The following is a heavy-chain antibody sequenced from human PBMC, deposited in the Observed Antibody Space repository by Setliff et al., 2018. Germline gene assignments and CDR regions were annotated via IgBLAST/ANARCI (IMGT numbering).Heavy chain of an antibody. CDR2: TIPIFGST. CDR1: GGTFSSYG. Sequence: SVKVSCKASGGTFSSYGISWVRQAPGQGLEWMGGTIPIFGSTNYAQKFQDRVTIITDESTSAAYMELRSLRTEDTAVYYCATGFLRYDILTGYYQRPHYFEYWGQGTLVTVSS. D-gene: IGHD3-9*01. V-gene: IGHV1-69*05. CDR3: ATGFLRYDILTGYYQRPHYFEY. J-gene: IGHJ4*02.